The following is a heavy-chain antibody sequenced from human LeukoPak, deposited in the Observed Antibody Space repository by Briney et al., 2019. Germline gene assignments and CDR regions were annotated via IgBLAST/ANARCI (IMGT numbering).Heavy chain of an antibody. CDR1: GGSISSSSYY. V-gene: IGHV4-39*07. Sequence: SETLSLTCTVSGGSISSSSYYWGWIRQPPGKGLEWIGSIYYSGSTNYNPSLKSRVTISVDTSKNQFSLKLSSVTAADTAVYYCARDLLDYDSTNWFDPWGQGTLVTVSS. J-gene: IGHJ5*02. CDR3: ARDLLDYDSTNWFDP. D-gene: IGHD3-22*01. CDR2: IYYSGST.